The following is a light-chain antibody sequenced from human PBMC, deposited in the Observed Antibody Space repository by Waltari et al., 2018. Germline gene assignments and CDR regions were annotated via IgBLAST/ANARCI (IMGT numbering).Light chain of an antibody. V-gene: IGKV1-5*03. Sequence: DIQMTQSPSTLSASVGDRVTITCRASQSISTWLAWYQQKPGKAPNLLIYKASTLESGVPSRFSGSGSGTEFTLTISSLQPDDCATYYCQQYKTYWTFGQGTKVEIK. CDR3: QQYKTYWT. CDR2: KAS. J-gene: IGKJ1*01. CDR1: QSISTW.